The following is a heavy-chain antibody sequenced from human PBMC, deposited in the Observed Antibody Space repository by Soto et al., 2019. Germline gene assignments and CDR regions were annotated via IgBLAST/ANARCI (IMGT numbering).Heavy chain of an antibody. CDR2: ISSSSDII. CDR1: GFTFSSYS. Sequence: GGSLRLSCAASGFTFSSYSMNWVRQAPGKGLEWVSYISSSSDIIYYADSVKGRFTISRDNAKNSLHLQMNSLRAEDTAVYYCARVVVPAALGSSWPFDYWGQGTLVTVSS. CDR3: ARVVVPAALGSSWPFDY. D-gene: IGHD2-2*01. J-gene: IGHJ4*02. V-gene: IGHV3-48*01.